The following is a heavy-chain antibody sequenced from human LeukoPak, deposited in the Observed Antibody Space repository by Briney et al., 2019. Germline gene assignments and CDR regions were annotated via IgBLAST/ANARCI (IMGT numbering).Heavy chain of an antibody. Sequence: GGSLRLSCRASRFSFSDYDMHWVRQAPGKGLEWVAVISYDGSVKHYADSVRGRFTISRDNSKSTLYLQMNSLRAEDTAVYYCAKDKSITIFGVVIHWGQGTLVTVSS. CDR1: RFSFSDYD. D-gene: IGHD3-3*01. J-gene: IGHJ4*02. CDR2: ISYDGSVK. CDR3: AKDKSITIFGVVIH. V-gene: IGHV3-30*18.